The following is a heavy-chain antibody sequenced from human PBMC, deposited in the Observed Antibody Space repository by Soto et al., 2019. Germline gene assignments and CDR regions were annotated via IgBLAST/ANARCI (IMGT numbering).Heavy chain of an antibody. Sequence: QVQLVQSGAEVKKPGASVKVSCKASGYTFTSYGISWVRQAPGQGLEWMGWISAYNGNTNYAQKLQGRVTMTTDTSTSTAYMELRSLRSDDTAVYYCARDGLPIESYYYDSRGYPPCYWGEGTLVTVSS. CDR3: ARDGLPIESYYYDSRGYPPCY. J-gene: IGHJ4*02. CDR1: GYTFTSYG. D-gene: IGHD3-22*01. V-gene: IGHV1-18*01. CDR2: ISAYNGNT.